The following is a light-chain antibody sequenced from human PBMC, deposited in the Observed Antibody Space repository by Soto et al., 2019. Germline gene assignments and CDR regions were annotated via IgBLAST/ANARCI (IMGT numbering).Light chain of an antibody. CDR3: QHYAGGSRIT. J-gene: IGKJ5*01. CDR2: GAS. V-gene: IGKV3-20*01. Sequence: EIVLTQSPATLSVSPGGRATLSCRASQSVSSRLAWYQQKPGQAPRLLISGASSRATGIPDRFSGSGFGTDFTLTISRLEPEDFALYYCQHYAGGSRITFGQGTRLEIK. CDR1: QSVSSR.